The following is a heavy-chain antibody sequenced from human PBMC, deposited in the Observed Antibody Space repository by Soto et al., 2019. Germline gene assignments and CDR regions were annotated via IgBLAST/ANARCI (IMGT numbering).Heavy chain of an antibody. V-gene: IGHV6-1*01. CDR1: GDSVSSNSAA. D-gene: IGHD3-3*01. Sequence: PSPTLSLTCAISGDSVSSNSAAWNWIRQSPSRGLEWLGRTYYRSKWFSEYALSVKSRISISADTSKNQFSLQLNSVTLEDTAVYYCVRGGDGSGRTDFQYWGQGTLVTVSS. J-gene: IGHJ4*02. CDR3: VRGGDGSGRTDFQY. CDR2: TYYRSKWFS.